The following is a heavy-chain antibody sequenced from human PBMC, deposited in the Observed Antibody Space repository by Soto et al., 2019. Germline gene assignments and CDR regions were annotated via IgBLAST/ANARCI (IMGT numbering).Heavy chain of an antibody. CDR2: INPSGGST. CDR3: ARAVAARPVFGY. J-gene: IGHJ4*02. Sequence: ASVKVSCKASGYTFTSYCMHWVRQAPGQGLEWMGIINPSGGSTSYAQKFQGRVTMTRDTSTSTVYMELSSLRSEDTAVYYCARAVAARPVFGYWGQGTLVTVSS. V-gene: IGHV1-46*01. D-gene: IGHD6-6*01. CDR1: GYTFTSYC.